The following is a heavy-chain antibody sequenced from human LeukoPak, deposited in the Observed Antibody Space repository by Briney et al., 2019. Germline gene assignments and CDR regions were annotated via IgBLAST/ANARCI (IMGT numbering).Heavy chain of an antibody. CDR2: ISSSGSYI. D-gene: IGHD2-15*01. V-gene: IGHV3-21*01. J-gene: IGHJ4*02. Sequence: PGGSLRLCCGASGFTFSSYNMNWVRQAPGKGLEWVSSISSSGSYIYYADSVKGRFTISRDNAKNSLYLQMNGLRAEDTAVYYCATSLRTGGIFDYWGQGPLVTVSS. CDR1: GFTFSSYN. CDR3: ATSLRTGGIFDY.